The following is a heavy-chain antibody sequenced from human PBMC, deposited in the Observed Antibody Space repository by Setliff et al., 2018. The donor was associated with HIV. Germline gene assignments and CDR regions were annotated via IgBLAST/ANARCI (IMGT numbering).Heavy chain of an antibody. D-gene: IGHD6-19*01. Sequence: ASVKVSCKASGYTFTGYYIHWVRQAPGQGLEWMGWINPNSADTIYAQKFQGRVTVTRDTPIRTAYMELKRLRSDDTAVYYCARDNRTGYSSGWPLDHWGRGTLVTVSS. CDR1: GYTFTGYY. J-gene: IGHJ5*02. CDR3: ARDNRTGYSSGWPLDH. CDR2: INPNSADT. V-gene: IGHV1-2*02.